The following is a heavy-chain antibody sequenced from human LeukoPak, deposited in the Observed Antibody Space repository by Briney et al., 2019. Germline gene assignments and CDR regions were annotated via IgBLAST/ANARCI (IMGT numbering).Heavy chain of an antibody. J-gene: IGHJ4*02. V-gene: IGHV3-23*01. CDR2: ISGSGGST. CDR3: AGSLSHGDYVDY. D-gene: IGHD4-17*01. Sequence: GGSLRLSCAASGFTFSSYGMSWVRQAPGKGLEWVSAISGSGGSTFYADSVKGRFTISRDNSKNTLYVQMNSLRAEDTAVYYCAGSLSHGDYVDYWGQGTLVTVSS. CDR1: GFTFSSYG.